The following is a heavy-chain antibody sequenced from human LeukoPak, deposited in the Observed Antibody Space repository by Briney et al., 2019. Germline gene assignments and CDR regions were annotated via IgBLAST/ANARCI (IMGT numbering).Heavy chain of an antibody. CDR2: IIPNFGTP. CDR1: GGTFSSYT. CDR3: ARSPRTYYYYMDV. V-gene: IGHV1-69*06. J-gene: IGHJ6*03. Sequence: GASVKVSCKASGGTFSSYTISWVRQAPGQGLEWMGGIIPNFGTPNYAQKFQGRVTITADKSTSTAYMELSSLRSEDTAVYYCARSPRTYYYYMDVWGKGTTVTIFS.